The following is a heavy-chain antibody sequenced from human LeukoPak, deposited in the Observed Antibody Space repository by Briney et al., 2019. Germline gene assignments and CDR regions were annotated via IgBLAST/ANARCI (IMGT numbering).Heavy chain of an antibody. J-gene: IGHJ4*02. CDR2: ISYDGSNK. V-gene: IGHV3-30*04. D-gene: IGHD4-17*01. Sequence: GGSLRLSCAASGFTFSSYAMHWVRQAPGKGLEWVAVISYDGSNKYYADSVKRRFTISRDNSKNTMYLQMNSLRAEATAVYYCARDLDQDTHDYGAATLGYWGQGTLVTVSS. CDR1: GFTFSSYA. CDR3: ARDLDQDTHDYGAATLGY.